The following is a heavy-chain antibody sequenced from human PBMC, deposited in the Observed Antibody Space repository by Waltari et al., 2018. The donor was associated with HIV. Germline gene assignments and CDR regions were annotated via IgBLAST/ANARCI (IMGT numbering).Heavy chain of an antibody. CDR3: VTSAYGANSWIDY. CDR2: IYPDDSDT. D-gene: IGHD3-10*01. J-gene: IGHJ4*02. Sequence: DVQLVQSGAEIKKPGESLKISCKGSGYSFTTNWIGWVRQMPGKGLDWMAIIYPDDSDTRYNPSFRGQVTISVDRSISTAHLSWRRLKTSDTGIYYCVTSAYGANSWIDYCGQGTPVTVSS. V-gene: IGHV5-51*01. CDR1: GYSFTTNW.